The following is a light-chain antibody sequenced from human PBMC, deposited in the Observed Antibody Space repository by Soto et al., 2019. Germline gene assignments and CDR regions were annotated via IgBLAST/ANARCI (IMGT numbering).Light chain of an antibody. CDR1: QSIATY. CDR3: QHYNSYPIT. J-gene: IGKJ5*01. V-gene: IGKV1-5*01. CDR2: DAS. Sequence: DIQMTQSPSTLSASVGDRVTITFRASQSIATYLTWYQQKPGKAPKLLIYDASSLKSGVPSRFSGSGSGTEFTLTISSLQPDDFATYYCQHYNSYPITFGQGTRLEI.